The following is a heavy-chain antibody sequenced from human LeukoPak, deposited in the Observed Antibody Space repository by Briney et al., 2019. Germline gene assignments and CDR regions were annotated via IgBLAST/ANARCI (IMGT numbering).Heavy chain of an antibody. J-gene: IGHJ6*02. CDR3: ARARGYNTPYFGLDV. D-gene: IGHD1-1*01. Sequence: PGGSLRLSCAASGFTFSSYGMHWVRQAPGKGLEWVAVIWYDGSNKYYADSVKGRFNISRDNSKNTVYLQMGSLRDEDVGLYYCARARGYNTPYFGLDVWGQGTTVTVSS. V-gene: IGHV3-33*01. CDR2: IWYDGSNK. CDR1: GFTFSSYG.